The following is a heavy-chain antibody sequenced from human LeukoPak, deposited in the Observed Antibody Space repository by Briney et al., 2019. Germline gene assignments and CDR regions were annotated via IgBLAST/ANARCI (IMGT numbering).Heavy chain of an antibody. CDR2: ISAYNGNT. CDR3: ARNTYYYDSSGYYYEGWFDP. V-gene: IGHV1-18*01. J-gene: IGHJ5*02. D-gene: IGHD3-22*01. CDR1: GYTFTSYG. Sequence: ASVKVSCKASGYTFTSYGISWVRQAPGQGLEWMGWISAYNGNTNYAQKLQGRVTMTTDTSTSTAYMELRSLRSDDTAVYYCARNTYYYDSSGYYYEGWFDPWGQGTLGTVSS.